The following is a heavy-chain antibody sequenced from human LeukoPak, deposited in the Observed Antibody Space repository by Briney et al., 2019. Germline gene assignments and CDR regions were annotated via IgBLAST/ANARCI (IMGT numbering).Heavy chain of an antibody. V-gene: IGHV3-33*01. J-gene: IGHJ4*02. CDR3: ARSSSWYDKFDY. CDR2: IWYDGSNK. D-gene: IGHD6-13*01. CDR1: GFTFSSYG. Sequence: PGGSLRLSCAASGFTFSSYGMHWVRQAPGKGLEWVAVIWYDGSNKYYADSVKGRFTISRDNSKNTLYLQMNSLRAEDTAVYYCARSSSWYDKFDYWGQGTLVTVSS.